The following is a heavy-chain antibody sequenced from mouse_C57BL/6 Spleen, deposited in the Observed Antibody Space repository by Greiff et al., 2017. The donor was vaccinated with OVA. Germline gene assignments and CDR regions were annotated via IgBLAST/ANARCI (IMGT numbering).Heavy chain of an antibody. CDR1: GYTFTDYE. V-gene: IGHV1-15*01. CDR3: TRLLLSYFDY. J-gene: IGHJ2*01. D-gene: IGHD2-10*01. CDR2: IDPETGGT. Sequence: VQGVESGAELVRPGASVTLSCKASGYTFTDYEMHWVKQTPVHGLEWIGAIDPETGGTAYNQKFKGKAILTADKSSSTAYMELRSLTSEDSAVYYCTRLLLSYFDYWGQGTTLTVSS.